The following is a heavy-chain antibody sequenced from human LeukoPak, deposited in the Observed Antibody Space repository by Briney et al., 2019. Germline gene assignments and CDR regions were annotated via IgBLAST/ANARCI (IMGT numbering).Heavy chain of an antibody. J-gene: IGHJ3*02. D-gene: IGHD6-13*01. Sequence: SETLSLTCTVSGGSISSGSYYWSWIRQPAGKGLEWIGRIYTSGSTNYNLSLKSRVTISVDTSKNQFSLKLSSVTAADTAVYYCARARGIAAAGGARLYAFDIWGQGTMVTVSS. CDR3: ARARGIAAAGGARLYAFDI. CDR1: GGSISSGSYY. V-gene: IGHV4-61*02. CDR2: IYTSGST.